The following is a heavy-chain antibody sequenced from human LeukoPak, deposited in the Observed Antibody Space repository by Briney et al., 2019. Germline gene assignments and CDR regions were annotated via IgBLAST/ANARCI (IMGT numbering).Heavy chain of an antibody. J-gene: IGHJ5*02. V-gene: IGHV4-4*07. D-gene: IGHD2-15*01. Sequence: SETLSLTCTVSGDSISSFYWSWIRQPAGKGLEWIGRIYTSGSTNYNPSLKSRVTMSVDTSKNQFSLKLSSVTAADTAVYYCARLLTWSIGYSNWFDPWGQGTLVTVSS. CDR2: IYTSGST. CDR3: ARLLTWSIGYSNWFDP. CDR1: GDSISSFY.